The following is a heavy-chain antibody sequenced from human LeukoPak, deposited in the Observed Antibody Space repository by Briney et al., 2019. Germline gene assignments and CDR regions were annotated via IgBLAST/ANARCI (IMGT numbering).Heavy chain of an antibody. CDR1: GHTFSNYG. Sequence: ASVKVSCKASGHTFSNYGITWVRQAPGQGLEWMGRISGYNGDTNYAQKLQGRVTMTTDTSTSTAYMELRSLRSDDTAVYYCARDGQLWFSGYYQDNWFDPWGQGTLVTVSS. CDR2: ISGYNGDT. V-gene: IGHV1-18*01. CDR3: ARDGQLWFSGYYQDNWFDP. J-gene: IGHJ5*02. D-gene: IGHD5-18*01.